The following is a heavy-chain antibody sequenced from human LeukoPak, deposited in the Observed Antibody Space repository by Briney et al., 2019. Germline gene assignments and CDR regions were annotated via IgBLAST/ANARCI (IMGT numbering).Heavy chain of an antibody. CDR3: AKEQRWTPKGGNNWLDP. CDR2: ISGSGGRT. J-gene: IGHJ5*02. V-gene: IGHV3-23*01. CDR1: GFTFSSYA. D-gene: IGHD1-1*01. Sequence: GGPLRLSCAASGFTFSSYAMNWVRQAPGKGLEWVSTISGSGGRTYYADSVTGRFTISRDNSKNTVYLQMNSLRAEDTAVYYCAKEQRWTPKGGNNWLDPWGQGTLVTISS.